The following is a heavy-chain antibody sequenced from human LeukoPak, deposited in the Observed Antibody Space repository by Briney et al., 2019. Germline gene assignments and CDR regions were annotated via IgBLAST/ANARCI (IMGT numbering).Heavy chain of an antibody. Sequence: GGSLRLSCAASGFIFSSFAMSSVRQAPGKGLAWGSGISVDADTTYYGHSMEGRFTISRDNAKNTLYLQVNSLRVEDTAVYYCAKARTGTRGGYFDHWGQGIRVTVSS. J-gene: IGHJ4*02. CDR3: AKARTGTRGGYFDH. D-gene: IGHD1/OR15-1a*01. CDR1: GFIFSSFA. CDR2: ISVDADTT. V-gene: IGHV3-23*01.